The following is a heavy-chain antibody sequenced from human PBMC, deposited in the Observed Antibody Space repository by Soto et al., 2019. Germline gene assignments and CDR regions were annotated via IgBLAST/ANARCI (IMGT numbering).Heavy chain of an antibody. V-gene: IGHV3-66*01. Sequence: EVQLVGSGGGLVQPGGSLRLSCAASGFTVSRNYMTWVRQAPGEGPEWVSTIASGDRTYYGDSVKGRFTISRDNSKNTLYLQMNSMRADDTAVCYCASGYCSGGSCYPAYWGQGTLVTVSS. CDR2: IASGDRT. J-gene: IGHJ4*02. D-gene: IGHD2-15*01. CDR1: GFTVSRNY. CDR3: ASGYCSGGSCYPAY.